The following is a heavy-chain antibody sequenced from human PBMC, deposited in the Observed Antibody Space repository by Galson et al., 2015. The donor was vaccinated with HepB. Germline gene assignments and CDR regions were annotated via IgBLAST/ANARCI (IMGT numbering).Heavy chain of an antibody. CDR2: ISYDGSNK. CDR3: ARDRESSGWFLLLDSPAGYFDL. D-gene: IGHD6-19*01. V-gene: IGHV3-30-3*01. Sequence: SLRLSCAASGFTFSSYAMHWVRQAPGKGLEWVAVISYDGSNKYYADSVKGRFTISRDNSKNTLYLQMNSLRAEDTAVYYCARDRESSGWFLLLDSPAGYFDLWGRGTLVTVSS. J-gene: IGHJ2*01. CDR1: GFTFSSYA.